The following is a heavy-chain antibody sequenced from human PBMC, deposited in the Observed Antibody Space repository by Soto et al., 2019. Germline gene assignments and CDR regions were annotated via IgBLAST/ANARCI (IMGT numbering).Heavy chain of an antibody. CDR1: GFTFSNYW. CDR3: TRDSNFRQLSDWYDAFDI. CDR2: IKGDGSLK. J-gene: IGHJ3*02. V-gene: IGHV3-7*01. Sequence: SGGSLRLSCAASGFTFSNYWMIWVRQAPGKGLEWVANIKGDGSLKYYVDSVEGRFTISRDNAKNSLYLQMNSLRAEDTAVYYCTRDSNFRQLSDWYDAFDIWGQGTMVTVSS. D-gene: IGHD6-19*01.